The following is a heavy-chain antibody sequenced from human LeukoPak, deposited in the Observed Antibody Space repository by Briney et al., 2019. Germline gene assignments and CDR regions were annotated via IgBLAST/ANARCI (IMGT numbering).Heavy chain of an antibody. Sequence: SETLSLTCAVYGGSFSGYYWSWIRQPPGKGLEWIGEINHSGSTNYNPSLKSRVTISVDTSKNQFSLKLSSVTAADTAVYYCARLRGYSYGQLDFDYWGQGTLVTVSS. V-gene: IGHV4-34*01. J-gene: IGHJ4*02. CDR2: INHSGST. D-gene: IGHD5-18*01. CDR1: GGSFSGYY. CDR3: ARLRGYSYGQLDFDY.